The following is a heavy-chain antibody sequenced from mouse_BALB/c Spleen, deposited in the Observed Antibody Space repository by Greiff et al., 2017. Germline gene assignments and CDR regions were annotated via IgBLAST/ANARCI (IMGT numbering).Heavy chain of an antibody. D-gene: IGHD4-1*02. J-gene: IGHJ2*01. CDR1: GFTFSDYG. CDR3: ARQLGRGYYFDY. CDR2: ISNLAYSI. Sequence: EVQLVESGGGLVQPGGSRKLSCAASGFTFSDYGMAWVRQAPGKGPEWVAFISNLAYSIYYADTVTGRFTISRENAKNTLYLEMSSLRSEDTAMYYCARQLGRGYYFDYWGQGTTLTVSA. V-gene: IGHV5-15*02.